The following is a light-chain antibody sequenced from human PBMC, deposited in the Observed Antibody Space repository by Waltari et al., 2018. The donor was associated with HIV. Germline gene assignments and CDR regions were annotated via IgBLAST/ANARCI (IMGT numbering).Light chain of an antibody. V-gene: IGKV4-1*01. CDR3: QQYFNTPYT. CDR2: WAS. CDR1: QTLFYSSNNKNY. J-gene: IGKJ2*01. Sequence: DIVMTQSPDSLTVSLGERATIHCKSNQTLFYSSNNKNYLAWYQQKPRQPPKLLIYWASSRESGVPDRFSGSGSVTNFSLTITSLQAEDVAIYYCQQYFNTPYTFGRGTKVEI.